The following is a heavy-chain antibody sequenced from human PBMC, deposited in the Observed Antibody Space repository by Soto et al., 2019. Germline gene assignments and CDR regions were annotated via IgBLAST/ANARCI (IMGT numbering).Heavy chain of an antibody. Sequence: PSQIHRLRYTVSEGTVGNLGCCWSWNRQPPGKGLEWIGYIYYSGTTYYNPSLKSRVTISVDRSKNQFSLKLSSVTAADTAAYYCARHFSVDYFDYWGQGALVTVSS. V-gene: IGHV4-30-2*03. CDR3: ARHFSVDYFDY. J-gene: IGHJ4*02. CDR2: IYYSGTT. CDR1: EGTVGNLGCC.